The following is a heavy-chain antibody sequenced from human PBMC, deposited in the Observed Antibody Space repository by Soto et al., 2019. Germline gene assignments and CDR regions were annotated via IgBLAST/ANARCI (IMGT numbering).Heavy chain of an antibody. CDR1: GYTFTSYA. D-gene: IGHD3-22*01. J-gene: IGHJ4*02. V-gene: IGHV1-3*01. CDR3: ATDIPDWDYDSSGYGGFDY. CDR2: INAGNGNT. Sequence: GASGKVSCKASGYTFTSYAMHWVRQAPGQRLEWMGWINAGNGNTIYAQKFQGRVTMTEDTSTDTAYMELSSLRSEDTAVYYCATDIPDWDYDSSGYGGFDYWGQGTLVTVSS.